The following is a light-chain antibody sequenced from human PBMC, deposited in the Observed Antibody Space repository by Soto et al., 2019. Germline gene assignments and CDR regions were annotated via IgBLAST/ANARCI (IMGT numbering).Light chain of an antibody. V-gene: IGKV3-20*01. CDR1: QRLSISY. Sequence: EIVLRQSLGTLSLPQGERATLSCRASQRLSISYIAGYQQKPGQAPRLLVQGASRRATGIPDRFSGSGSGTDFTLTISRLEPEDFEVYYCQQYGGSPTTFGQGTKVDIK. CDR3: QQYGGSPTT. CDR2: GAS. J-gene: IGKJ1*01.